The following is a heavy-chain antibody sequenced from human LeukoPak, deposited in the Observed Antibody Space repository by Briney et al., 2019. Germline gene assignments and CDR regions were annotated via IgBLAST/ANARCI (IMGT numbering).Heavy chain of an antibody. J-gene: IGHJ6*02. CDR2: IWYDGSNK. D-gene: IGHD6-19*01. CDR1: GFTFSSYG. CDR3: ARGEQWLLSYYYYYGMDV. Sequence: GGSLRLSCAASGFTFSSYGMHWVRQAPGKGLEWVAVIWYDGSNKYYADSVKGRFTISRDNSKNTLYLQMNSLRAEDTAVYYCARGEQWLLSYYYYYGMDVWGQGTTATVSS. V-gene: IGHV3-33*01.